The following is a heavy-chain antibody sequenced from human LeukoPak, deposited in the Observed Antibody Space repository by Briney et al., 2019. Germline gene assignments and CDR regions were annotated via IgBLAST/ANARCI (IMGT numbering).Heavy chain of an antibody. D-gene: IGHD3-10*01. V-gene: IGHV3-11*03. CDR1: GFTFSDYY. Sequence: GGSLRLSYAASGFTFSDYYMSWIRQAPGKGLEWVSYISSSSYTNYADSVKGRFTISRDNAKNSVYLQMNSLRAEDTAVYYCARFYYYGSGRHFDYWGQGTLVTVSS. CDR2: ISSSSYT. J-gene: IGHJ4*02. CDR3: ARFYYYGSGRHFDY.